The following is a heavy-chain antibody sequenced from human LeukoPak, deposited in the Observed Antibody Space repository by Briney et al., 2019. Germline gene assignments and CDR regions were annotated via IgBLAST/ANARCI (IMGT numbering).Heavy chain of an antibody. D-gene: IGHD4-17*01. CDR3: ARAAVTTHLFDY. Sequence: SETLSLTCTVSGYSISSGYYWGWIRQPPGKGLGWIGSIYHSGSTYYNPSLKSRVTISVDTSKNQFSLKLSSVTAADTAVYYCARAAVTTHLFDYWGQGTLVTVSS. V-gene: IGHV4-38-2*02. CDR2: IYHSGST. J-gene: IGHJ4*02. CDR1: GYSISSGYY.